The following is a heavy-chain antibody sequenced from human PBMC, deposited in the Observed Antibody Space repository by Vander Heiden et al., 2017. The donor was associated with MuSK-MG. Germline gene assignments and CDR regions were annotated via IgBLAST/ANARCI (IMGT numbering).Heavy chain of an antibody. Sequence: EVQLVESGGGLVQPGGSLRLSCAAPGFTISGHGMHCVRHTPGKGLVWVSRINNDGSTTNYADSVRGRFTISRDNAKNTLYLQMNSLRAEDTAVYYCASGGTAVFDFWGQGTLVTVSS. CDR2: INNDGSTT. CDR1: GFTISGHG. CDR3: ASGGTAVFDF. V-gene: IGHV3-74*01. D-gene: IGHD1-1*01. J-gene: IGHJ4*02.